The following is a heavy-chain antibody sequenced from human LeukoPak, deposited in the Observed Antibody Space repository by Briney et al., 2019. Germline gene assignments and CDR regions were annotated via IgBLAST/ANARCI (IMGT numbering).Heavy chain of an antibody. CDR3: ARGSGYDYNSPFDY. Sequence: SVKVSCKASGGTFSSYAISWVRQATGQGLEWMGRIIPILGIANYAQKFQGRVTITADKSTSTAYMELSSLRSEDTAVYYCARGSGYDYNSPFDYWGQGTLVTVSS. D-gene: IGHD5-12*01. J-gene: IGHJ4*02. V-gene: IGHV1-69*04. CDR1: GGTFSSYA. CDR2: IIPILGIA.